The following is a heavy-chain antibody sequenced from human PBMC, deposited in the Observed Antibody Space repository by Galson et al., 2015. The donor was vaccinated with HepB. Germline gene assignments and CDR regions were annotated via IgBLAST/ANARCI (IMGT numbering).Heavy chain of an antibody. J-gene: IGHJ1*01. CDR2: IGNNGRTI. D-gene: IGHD6-19*01. CDR3: ARGPWLDRKSFQP. V-gene: IGHV3-11*01. Sequence: SLRLSCAASGFTFSDYYMIWVRQAPGKGLEWVSYIGNNGRTIYYADSIKGRFTISRDNAKNSLYLQMNSLRAEDTALYYCARGPWLDRKSFQPWGQGTLVTVSS. CDR1: GFTFSDYY.